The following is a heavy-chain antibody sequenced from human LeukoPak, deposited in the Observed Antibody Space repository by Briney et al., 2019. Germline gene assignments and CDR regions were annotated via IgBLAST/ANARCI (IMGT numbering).Heavy chain of an antibody. CDR2: ISGSGGGT. Sequence: GGSLRLSCAASGFTFSSYAMSWVRQAPGKGLEWVSAISGSGGGTYYADSVKGRFTIFRDNSKNTLYLQMNSLRAEDTAVYYCAKENLVLRYFDWLLEGPYYFDYWGQGTLVTVSS. V-gene: IGHV3-23*01. D-gene: IGHD3-9*01. J-gene: IGHJ4*02. CDR3: AKENLVLRYFDWLLEGPYYFDY. CDR1: GFTFSSYA.